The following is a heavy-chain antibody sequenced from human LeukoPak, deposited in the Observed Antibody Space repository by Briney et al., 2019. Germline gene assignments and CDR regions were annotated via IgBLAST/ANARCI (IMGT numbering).Heavy chain of an antibody. CDR2: IKSKTGGGTT. J-gene: IGHJ4*02. D-gene: IGHD3-9*01. Sequence: PGGSLRLSCAASGFTFSNAWMNWVRQAPGKGLEWVGRIKSKTGGGTTDYAAPVKGRFTISRDDSKNTLYLQMNSLKTEDTAVYYCTVLRYFDWLLPDNWGQGTLVTVSS. CDR1: GFTFSNAW. CDR3: TVLRYFDWLLPDN. V-gene: IGHV3-15*07.